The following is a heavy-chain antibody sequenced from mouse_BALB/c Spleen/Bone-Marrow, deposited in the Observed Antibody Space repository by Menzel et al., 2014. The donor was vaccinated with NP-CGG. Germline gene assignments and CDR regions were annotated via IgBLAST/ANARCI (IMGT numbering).Heavy chain of an antibody. CDR1: GYTFTDYN. CDR3: ARSGSGYDGFAY. CDR2: IYPYNGGT. V-gene: IGHV1S29*02. D-gene: IGHD2-2*01. J-gene: IGHJ3*01. Sequence: VQLQQSGPELVKPGASVKISCKASGYTFTDYNMHWVKQSHGKSLEWIGYIYPYNGGTGYNQKFESKATLTVDNSSSTAYMELRSLTSEDSAVYYCARSGSGYDGFAYWGQGTLVTVSA.